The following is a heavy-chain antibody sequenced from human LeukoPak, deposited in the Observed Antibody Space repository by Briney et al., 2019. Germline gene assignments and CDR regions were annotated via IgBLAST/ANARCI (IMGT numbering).Heavy chain of an antibody. J-gene: IGHJ4*02. Sequence: SETLSLTCTVSGYSISSGYYWGWIRQPPGKGLEWIGSIYHSGSTYYNPSLKSRVTISVDTSKNQFSLKLSSGTAADTAVYYCAREWELRRYFDYWGQGTLVTVSS. CDR3: AREWELRRYFDY. V-gene: IGHV4-38-2*02. CDR2: IYHSGST. CDR1: GYSISSGYY. D-gene: IGHD1-26*01.